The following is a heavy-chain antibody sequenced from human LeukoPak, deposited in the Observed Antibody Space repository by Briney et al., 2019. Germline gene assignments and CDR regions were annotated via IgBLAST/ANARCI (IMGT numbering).Heavy chain of an antibody. CDR2: IYPGDSDT. J-gene: IGHJ4*02. V-gene: IGHV5-51*01. D-gene: IGHD6-13*01. Sequence: GESLKISCKGSGYSFTSYWIGWVRQMPGKGLEWMGIIYPGDSDTRYSPSFQGQVTISADKSISTAYLQWSSLKASDTAMYYCARQGMPIGYTSSWYSFDYWGQGTLVTVSS. CDR1: GYSFTSYW. CDR3: ARQGMPIGYTSSWYSFDY.